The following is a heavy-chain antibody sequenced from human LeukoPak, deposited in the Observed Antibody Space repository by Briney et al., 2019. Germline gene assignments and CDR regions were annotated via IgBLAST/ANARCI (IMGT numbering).Heavy chain of an antibody. CDR3: ARDYGGGGGFDY. CDR1: GFTFSSYA. V-gene: IGHV3-21*01. J-gene: IGHJ4*02. CDR2: ISSSSSYI. D-gene: IGHD4-23*01. Sequence: GGSLRLSCAASGFTFSSYAMSWVRQAPGKGLEWVSSISSSSSYIYYADSVKGRFTISRDNAKNSLYLQMNSLRAEDTAVYYCARDYGGGGGFDYWGQGTLVTVSS.